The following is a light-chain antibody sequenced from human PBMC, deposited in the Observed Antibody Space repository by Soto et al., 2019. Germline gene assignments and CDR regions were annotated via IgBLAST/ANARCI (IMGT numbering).Light chain of an antibody. Sequence: EIVLTQSPGTLSLSPGERVTLSCRASQSVSSSYLAWYQQKPGQALRLLIYGASSRATGIPDRFSGSGSGTDFTLTISRLEPEDFAVYYCQQYGSSPLFTFGPGTKVDIK. CDR2: GAS. V-gene: IGKV3-20*01. CDR3: QQYGSSPLFT. J-gene: IGKJ3*01. CDR1: QSVSSSY.